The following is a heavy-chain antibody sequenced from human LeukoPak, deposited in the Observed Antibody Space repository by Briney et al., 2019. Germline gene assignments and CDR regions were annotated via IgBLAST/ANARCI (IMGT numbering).Heavy chain of an antibody. D-gene: IGHD6-13*01. Sequence: SETLPLTCTVSGASMSGFYWSWVRQPPGKGQEWIGYIYYTGSTSYNPSLKSRVTMSLDTSKNHISLKLNSVTVADTAVYYCARVNGSSWPWGAFDLWGQGTMVTVSS. CDR3: ARVNGSSWPWGAFDL. V-gene: IGHV4-59*12. J-gene: IGHJ3*01. CDR2: IYYTGST. CDR1: GASMSGFY.